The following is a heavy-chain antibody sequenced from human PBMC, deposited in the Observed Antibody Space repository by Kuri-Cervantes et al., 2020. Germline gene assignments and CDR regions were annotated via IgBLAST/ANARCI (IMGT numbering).Heavy chain of an antibody. J-gene: IGHJ4*02. CDR1: GVSISSYY. Sequence: SETLSLTCTVSGVSISSYYWGWIRQPPGKGLEWIGYIYYSGSTNYNPSLKSRVTISVDTSKSQFSLKLSSVTAADTAVHYCARDSGSYYFDYWGQGTLVTVSS. CDR3: ARDSGSYYFDY. CDR2: IYYSGST. D-gene: IGHD1-26*01. V-gene: IGHV4-59*01.